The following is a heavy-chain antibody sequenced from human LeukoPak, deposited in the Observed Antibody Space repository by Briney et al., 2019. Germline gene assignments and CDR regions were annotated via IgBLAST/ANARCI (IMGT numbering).Heavy chain of an antibody. D-gene: IGHD3-3*01. Sequence: PGGSLRVSCAASGFTFDDYGMSWVRQAPGKGLEWVSAISGSGGSTYYADSVKGRFTISRDNSKNTLYLQMNSLRAEDTAVYYCAKGIDTRVYYFDYWGQGTLVTVSS. CDR1: GFTFDDYG. J-gene: IGHJ4*02. CDR3: AKGIDTRVYYFDY. CDR2: ISGSGGST. V-gene: IGHV3-23*01.